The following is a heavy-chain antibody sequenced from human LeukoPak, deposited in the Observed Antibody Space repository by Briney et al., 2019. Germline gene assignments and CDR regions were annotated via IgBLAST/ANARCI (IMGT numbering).Heavy chain of an antibody. J-gene: IGHJ5*02. Sequence: SETLSLTCTVSGGSISSYYWSWIRQPPGKGLEWIGYIYCSGSTNYNPSLKSRVTISVDTSKNQFSLKLSSVTAADTAVYYCARGWRTSPFDPWGQGTLVTVSS. V-gene: IGHV4-59*01. CDR3: ARGWRTSPFDP. CDR1: GGSISSYY. D-gene: IGHD3-3*01. CDR2: IYCSGST.